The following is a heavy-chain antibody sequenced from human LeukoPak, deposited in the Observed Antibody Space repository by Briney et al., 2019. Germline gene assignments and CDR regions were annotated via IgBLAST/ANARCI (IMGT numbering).Heavy chain of an antibody. CDR1: GGSLSGYF. Sequence: SETLSLTCVVYGGSLSGYFWSWIRQPPGKGLEWIGEINPSGSTNYNPSLKSRVTTSVDTSNNQFSLKLNSVTAADTAVYYCARGLEQFYHESGGSLDKRLGSYSLPQHWGQGTLVTVSS. V-gene: IGHV4-34*01. D-gene: IGHD3-22*01. J-gene: IGHJ1*01. CDR3: ARGLEQFYHESGGSLDKRLGSYSLPQH. CDR2: INPSGST.